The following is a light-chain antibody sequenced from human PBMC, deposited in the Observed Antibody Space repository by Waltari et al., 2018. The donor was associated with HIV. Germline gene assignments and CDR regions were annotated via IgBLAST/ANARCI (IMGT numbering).Light chain of an antibody. CDR3: QVWDSGSDHPGV. J-gene: IGLJ1*01. CDR2: DDS. V-gene: IGLV3-21*02. CDR1: NIGNKS. Sequence: SYVLTQPPSVSVAPGQTARITGGGDNIGNKSVHWYQQKPGQAPVLVVLDDSDRPSGIPERFSGSNSGNTATLTVSRVEAGDEADYYCQVWDSGSDHPGVFGTGTKVTVL.